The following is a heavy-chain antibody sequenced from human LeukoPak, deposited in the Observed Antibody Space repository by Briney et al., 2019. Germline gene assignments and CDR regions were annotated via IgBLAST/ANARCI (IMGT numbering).Heavy chain of an antibody. D-gene: IGHD2-21*02. CDR2: MNPNSGNT. J-gene: IGHJ4*02. CDR3: ARVRYCGGDCLYYFDY. V-gene: IGHV1-8*01. Sequence: GASVKVSCKASGYTFTSYDINWVRQATGQGLEWMGRMNPNSGNTGYAQKFQGRVTMTRNTSISTAYMELSSLRSEDTAVYYCARVRYCGGDCLYYFDYWGQGTLVTVSS. CDR1: GYTFTSYD.